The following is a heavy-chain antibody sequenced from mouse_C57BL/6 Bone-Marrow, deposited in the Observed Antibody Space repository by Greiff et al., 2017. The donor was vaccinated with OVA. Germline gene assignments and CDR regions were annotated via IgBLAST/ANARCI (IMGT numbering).Heavy chain of an antibody. J-gene: IGHJ2*01. D-gene: IGHD1-1*01. CDR2: INPSSGYT. CDR3: ARGSSQRIFDY. V-gene: IGHV1-7*01. CDR1: GYTFTSYW. Sequence: VQLKESGAELAKPGASVKLSCKASGYTFTSYWMHWVKQRPGQGLEWIGYINPSSGYTKYNQKFKDKATLTADKSSSTAYMQLSSLTYEDSAFYYCARGSSQRIFDYWGQGTTLTVSS.